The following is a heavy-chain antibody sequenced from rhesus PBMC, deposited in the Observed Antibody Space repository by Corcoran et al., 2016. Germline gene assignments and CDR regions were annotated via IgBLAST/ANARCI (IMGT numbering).Heavy chain of an antibody. CDR2: IYGSGGGP. D-gene: IGHD2-15*01. CDR3: ARVCSSTYCSYWYFDL. J-gene: IGHJ2*01. Sequence: QVQLQESGPGLVKPSETLSLTCAVSGGSISDDYYWSWIRQPPGKGLEWIGYIYGSGGGPNYNPSLKNRVTISIDTSKNQFSLKLSSVTAADTAVYYCARVCSSTYCSYWYFDLWGPGTPITISS. CDR1: GGSISDDYY. V-gene: IGHV4-106*01.